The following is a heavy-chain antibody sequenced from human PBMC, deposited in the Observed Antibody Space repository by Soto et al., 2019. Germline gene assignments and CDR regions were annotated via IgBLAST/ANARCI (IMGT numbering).Heavy chain of an antibody. CDR3: ARGSVGDYYYGMDV. J-gene: IGHJ6*02. V-gene: IGHV3-7*01. Sequence: EVHLVESGGGFVQPGGSLRLSCATSEFTFSSYWMSWVRQAPGKGLEWVANIKQDGSEKYYVDSVKGRFTISRDNAKNSLYLQMNSLRDEETAVYYCARGSVGDYYYGMDVWGQGTTVTVSS. CDR1: EFTFSSYW. D-gene: IGHD2-15*01. CDR2: IKQDGSEK.